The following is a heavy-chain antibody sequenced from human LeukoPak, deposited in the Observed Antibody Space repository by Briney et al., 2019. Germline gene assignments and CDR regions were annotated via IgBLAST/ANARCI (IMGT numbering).Heavy chain of an antibody. Sequence: PGGSLRLSCAASGFTFTSYEMNWVRQAPGKGLEWVSYTTISGSTIYYADSVKGRFTISRDNAKNSLFLQMNSLRAEDTAVYYCARATSFDYWGQGTLVTVSS. CDR2: TTISGSTI. J-gene: IGHJ4*02. V-gene: IGHV3-48*03. CDR3: ARATSFDY. CDR1: GFTFTSYE.